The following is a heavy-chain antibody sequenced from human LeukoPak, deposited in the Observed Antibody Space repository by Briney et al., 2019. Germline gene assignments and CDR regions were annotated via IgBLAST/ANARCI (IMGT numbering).Heavy chain of an antibody. CDR3: ARIYYSSSYDYWYFDL. J-gene: IGHJ2*01. V-gene: IGHV4-59*01. Sequence: SETLSLTCTVSGGSISSYYWSWIRQPPGKGLEWIGYIYYSGSTNYNPSLKSRVTISVDTSKNQFSLKLSSVTAADTAVYYCARIYYSSSYDYWYFDLWGRGTLVTVSS. CDR2: IYYSGST. CDR1: GGSISSYY. D-gene: IGHD6-13*01.